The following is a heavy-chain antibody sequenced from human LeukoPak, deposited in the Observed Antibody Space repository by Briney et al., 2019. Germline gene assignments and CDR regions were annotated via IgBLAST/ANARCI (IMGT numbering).Heavy chain of an antibody. CDR3: AKDVRSPLPPGIDY. D-gene: IGHD3-16*02. Sequence: GGSLRLSCAASGFTFSSYAMNWVRQAPGKGLEWVSAISVSGGSTYYADSVKGRFTISRDNSKNTLYLQMNSLRAEDTAVYYCAKDVRSPLPPGIDYWGQGTLVTVSS. CDR1: GFTFSSYA. V-gene: IGHV3-23*01. J-gene: IGHJ4*02. CDR2: ISVSGGST.